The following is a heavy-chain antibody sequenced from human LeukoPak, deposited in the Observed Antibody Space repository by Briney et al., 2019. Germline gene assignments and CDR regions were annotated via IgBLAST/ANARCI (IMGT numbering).Heavy chain of an antibody. CDR3: ASTKRITIFGVARYFDY. CDR2: INHSGST. J-gene: IGHJ4*02. Sequence: SETLSLTCAVYGGSFIGYYWSWIRQPPGKGLEWIGEINHSGSTNYNPSLKSRVTISVDTSKNQCSLKLSSVTAADTAVYYRASTKRITIFGVARYFDYWGQGTLVTVSS. D-gene: IGHD3-3*01. CDR1: GGSFIGYY. V-gene: IGHV4-34*01.